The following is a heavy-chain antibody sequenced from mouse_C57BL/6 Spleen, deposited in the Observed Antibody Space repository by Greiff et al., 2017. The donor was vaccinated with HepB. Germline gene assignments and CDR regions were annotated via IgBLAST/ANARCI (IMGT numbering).Heavy chain of an antibody. CDR1: GYAFSSSW. J-gene: IGHJ3*01. D-gene: IGHD2-5*01. Sequence: QVQLQQSGPELVKPGASVKISCKASGYAFSSSWMNWVKQRPGKGLEWIGRIYPGDGDTNYNGKFKGKATLTADKSSSTAYMQLSSLTSEDSAVYFCARWDSNYATWFAYWGQGTLVTVSA. V-gene: IGHV1-82*01. CDR3: ARWDSNYATWFAY. CDR2: IYPGDGDT.